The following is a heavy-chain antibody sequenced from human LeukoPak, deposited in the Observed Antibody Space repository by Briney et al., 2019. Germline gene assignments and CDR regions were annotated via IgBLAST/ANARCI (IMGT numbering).Heavy chain of an antibody. CDR2: ISGSGGST. CDR1: GFTFSSYA. Sequence: PGGSLRLSCAASGFTFSSYAMSWVRQAPGKGLEWVSAISGSGGSTYYADSVKGRFTISRDNSKNTLYLQMNSLRAEDTAVYYCARGSYYYGSGSYLPVDYWGQGTLVTVSS. V-gene: IGHV3-23*01. D-gene: IGHD3-10*01. CDR3: ARGSYYYGSGSYLPVDY. J-gene: IGHJ4*02.